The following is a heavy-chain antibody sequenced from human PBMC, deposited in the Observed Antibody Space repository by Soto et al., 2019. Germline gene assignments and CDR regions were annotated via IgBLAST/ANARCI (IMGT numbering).Heavy chain of an antibody. V-gene: IGHV3-74*01. J-gene: IGHJ6*03. Sequence: GGSLRLSCAASGFTFSSYWMHWVRQAPGKGLVWVSRISSDGSSTTYADSVKGRFTISRDNAKNTLYLQMNSLRAEDTAVYYCARGQRYYYMDVWGKGTTVTVSS. CDR2: ISSDGSST. D-gene: IGHD1-1*01. CDR1: GFTFSSYW. CDR3: ARGQRYYYMDV.